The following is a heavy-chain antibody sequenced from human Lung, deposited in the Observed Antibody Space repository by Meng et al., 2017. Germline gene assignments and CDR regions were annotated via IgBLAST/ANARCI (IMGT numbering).Heavy chain of an antibody. CDR3: ATKGRIAVAGIPDY. CDR1: GGSFSGYY. D-gene: IGHD6-19*01. V-gene: IGHV4-34*01. CDR2: INHSGST. Sequence: GSLRLSCAVYGGSFSGYYWSWIRQPPGKGLEWIGEINHSGSTNYNPSLKSRVTISVDTSKNQFSLKLSSVTAADTAVYYCATKGRIAVAGIPDYWGQGTLVTVSS. J-gene: IGHJ4*02.